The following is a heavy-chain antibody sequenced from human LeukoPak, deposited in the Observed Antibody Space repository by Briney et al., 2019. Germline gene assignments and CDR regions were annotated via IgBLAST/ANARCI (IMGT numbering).Heavy chain of an antibody. CDR1: GFTFSSYG. Sequence: PGGSLRLACAASGFTFSSYGMHWVCQAPGKGLEWVAFIRYDGSNKYYADSVKGRFTISRDNSKNTLYLQMNSLRAEDTAVYYCAKDKGFGGRNEAYDYWGQGTLVTVSS. CDR2: IRYDGSNK. CDR3: AKDKGFGGRNEAYDY. V-gene: IGHV3-30*02. J-gene: IGHJ4*02. D-gene: IGHD3-10*01.